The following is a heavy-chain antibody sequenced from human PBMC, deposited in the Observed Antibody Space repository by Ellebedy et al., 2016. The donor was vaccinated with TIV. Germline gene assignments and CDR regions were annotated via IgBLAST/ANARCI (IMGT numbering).Heavy chain of an antibody. Sequence: ASVKVSCKASGYDFGRYSIAWVRQAPGQAPEWMGGISAYNRNTHYAQGLQDRVTMTTDTSTSTAYMELRSRRSDDTAVYYCATSATFIAGGRADYWGQGTLVTVSS. CDR3: ATSATFIAGGRADY. CDR1: GYDFGRYS. J-gene: IGHJ4*02. V-gene: IGHV1-18*01. D-gene: IGHD6-13*01. CDR2: ISAYNRNT.